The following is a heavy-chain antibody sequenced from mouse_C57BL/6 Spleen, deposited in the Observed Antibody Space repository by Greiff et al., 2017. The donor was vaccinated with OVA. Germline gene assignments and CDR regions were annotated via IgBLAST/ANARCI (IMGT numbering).Heavy chain of an antibody. J-gene: IGHJ4*01. CDR1: GFSLTSYG. CDR3: ARFPIYYGNYAMDY. Sequence: VKLMESGPGLVQPSQSLSITCTVSGFSLTSYGVHWVRQSPGKGLEWLGVIWSGGSTDYNAAFISRLSISKDNSKSQVFFKMNSLQADDTAIYYCARFPIYYGNYAMDYWGQGTSVTVSS. D-gene: IGHD2-1*01. CDR2: IWSGGST. V-gene: IGHV2-2*01.